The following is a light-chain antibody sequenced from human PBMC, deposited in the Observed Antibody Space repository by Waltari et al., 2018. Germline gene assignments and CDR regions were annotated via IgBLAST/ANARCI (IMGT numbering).Light chain of an antibody. CDR1: QTINSY. J-gene: IGKJ3*01. CDR2: AAT. CDR3: QQTYTAST. Sequence: ITCRTDQTINSYLSWYQQKPGRAPQLRSYAATSLHVGVPSRFSGSGSVTDFTLTISSLQPEDFATYYCQQTYTASTFGPGTKVDVK. V-gene: IGKV1-39*01.